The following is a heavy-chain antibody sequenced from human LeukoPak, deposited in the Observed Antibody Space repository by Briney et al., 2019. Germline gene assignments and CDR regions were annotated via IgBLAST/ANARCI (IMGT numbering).Heavy chain of an antibody. CDR2: IYPGDSDT. CDR3: ARHASSYCSSTSCHMTNWFDP. Sequence: GESLKISCKGSGYSFTSYWIGWVRQMPGKGLEWMGIIYPGDSDTRYSPSFQGQVTISADKSISTAYLQWSSLKASGTAMYYCARHASSYCSSTSCHMTNWFDPWGQGTLVTVSS. J-gene: IGHJ5*02. D-gene: IGHD2-2*01. CDR1: GYSFTSYW. V-gene: IGHV5-51*01.